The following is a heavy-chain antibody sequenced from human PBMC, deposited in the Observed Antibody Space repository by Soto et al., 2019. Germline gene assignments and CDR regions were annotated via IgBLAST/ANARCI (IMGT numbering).Heavy chain of an antibody. J-gene: IGHJ4*02. Sequence: GGSLRLSCAASGFTFDDYGMSWVRQAPGKGLEWVSGINWNGGSTGYADSVKGRFTISRDNAKNSLYLQMNSLRAEDTALYYCARGRQLDTVAATSYFDYWGQGTLVTVSS. V-gene: IGHV3-20*04. CDR3: ARGRQLDTVAATSYFDY. D-gene: IGHD2-15*01. CDR2: INWNGGST. CDR1: GFTFDDYG.